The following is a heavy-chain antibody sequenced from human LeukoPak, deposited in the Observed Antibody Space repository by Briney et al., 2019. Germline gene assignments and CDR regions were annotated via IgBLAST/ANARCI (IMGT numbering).Heavy chain of an antibody. V-gene: IGHV4-34*01. Sequence: SETLSLTCAVYGGSSSGYYWSWIRQPPGKGLEWIGEINHSGSTNYNPSLKSRVTISVDTSKNQFSLKLSSVTAADTAVYYCARGRYYYDSSGYYYAYYFDYWGQGTLVTVSS. CDR1: GGSSSGYY. J-gene: IGHJ4*02. CDR2: INHSGST. D-gene: IGHD3-22*01. CDR3: ARGRYYYDSSGYYYAYYFDY.